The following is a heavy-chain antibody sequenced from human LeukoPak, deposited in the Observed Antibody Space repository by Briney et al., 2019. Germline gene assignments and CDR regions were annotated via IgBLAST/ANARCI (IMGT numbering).Heavy chain of an antibody. J-gene: IGHJ6*02. V-gene: IGHV3-23*01. Sequence: PGGSLRLSCAASGFTFSSYAMSWVRQAPGKGLEWVSAISGSGGSTYYADSVKGRFTISRDNSKNTLYLQMNSLRAEDTAVYYCARVSSTRKRIGVYGMDVWGQGTTVTVSS. CDR1: GFTFSSYA. D-gene: IGHD2-2*01. CDR2: ISGSGGST. CDR3: ARVSSTRKRIGVYGMDV.